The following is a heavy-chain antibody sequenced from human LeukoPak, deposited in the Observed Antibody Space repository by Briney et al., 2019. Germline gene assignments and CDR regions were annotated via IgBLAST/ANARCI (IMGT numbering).Heavy chain of an antibody. D-gene: IGHD6-19*01. CDR1: GFTFSSYA. CDR2: ISYDGSNK. J-gene: IGHJ4*02. CDR3: ATDSSSFDY. Sequence: HPGGSLRLSCAASGFTFSSYAMHWVRQAPGKGLEWVAVISYDGSNKYYADSVKGRFTISRDNSKNTLYLQMNSLRAEDTAVYYRATDSSSFDYWGQGTLVTVSS. V-gene: IGHV3-30-3*01.